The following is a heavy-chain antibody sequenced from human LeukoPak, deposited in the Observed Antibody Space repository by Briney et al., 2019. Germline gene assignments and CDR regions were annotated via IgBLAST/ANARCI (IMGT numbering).Heavy chain of an antibody. V-gene: IGHV3-48*04. CDR3: ARSDDILTPFDY. CDR2: ISSSGSTI. CDR1: GFTFSSYG. J-gene: IGHJ4*02. D-gene: IGHD3-9*01. Sequence: GGSLRLSCAATGFTFSSYGMNWVRQAPGKGLEWVSYISSSGSTIYYADSVKGRFTISRDNAKNSLYLQMNSLRAEDTAVYYCARSDDILTPFDYWGQGTLVTVSS.